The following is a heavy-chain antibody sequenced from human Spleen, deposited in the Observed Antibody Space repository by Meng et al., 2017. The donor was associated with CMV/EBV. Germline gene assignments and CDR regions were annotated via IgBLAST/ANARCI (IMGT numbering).Heavy chain of an antibody. V-gene: IGHV4-4*02. CDR2: IYYSGST. D-gene: IGHD2-2*01. CDR1: GGTIRSSKW. CDR3: ATLVPAAVNWFDP. J-gene: IGHJ5*02. Sequence: VSGGTIRSSKWWSWVRQPPGKGLEWIGEIYYSGSTNYNPSLKSRVTISIDKSKNQFSLILSSVTATDTAVYYCATLVPAAVNWFDPWGQGTLVTVSS.